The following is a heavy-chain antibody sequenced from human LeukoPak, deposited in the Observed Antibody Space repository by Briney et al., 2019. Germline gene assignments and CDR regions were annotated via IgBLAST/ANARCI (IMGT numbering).Heavy chain of an antibody. CDR1: GYTFTDSD. Sequence: GASVKVSCKASGYTFTDSDIHWIRLAPGQGREWMGIINPSGGSTSYAQKFQGRVTMTRDMSTSTDYMELSHLRSEDTAVYYCARDNSVEDTAWWFAPWGQGTLVTVSS. D-gene: IGHD4-23*01. CDR3: ARDNSVEDTAWWFAP. J-gene: IGHJ5*02. V-gene: IGHV1-46*01. CDR2: INPSGGST.